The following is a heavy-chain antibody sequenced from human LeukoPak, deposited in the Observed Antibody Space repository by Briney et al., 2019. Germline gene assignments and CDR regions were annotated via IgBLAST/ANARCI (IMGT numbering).Heavy chain of an antibody. D-gene: IGHD1-26*01. V-gene: IGHV3-74*01. CDR2: INTDGSST. J-gene: IGHJ4*02. CDR3: ARGAGATLLFDY. CDR1: GFTFSSYS. Sequence: PGGSLRLSCAASGFTFSSYSMSWVRQAPGKGLVWVSRINTDGSSTSYADSVKGRFTISRDNAKNTLYLQMNSLRAEDTAVYYCARGAGATLLFDYWGQGTLVTVSS.